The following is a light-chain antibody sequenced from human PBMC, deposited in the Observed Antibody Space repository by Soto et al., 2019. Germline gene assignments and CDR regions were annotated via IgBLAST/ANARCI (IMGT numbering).Light chain of an antibody. CDR1: SSDIGGYNY. J-gene: IGLJ2*01. CDR2: DVS. V-gene: IGLV2-14*01. CDR3: SSDTCSSTLGV. Sequence: QSALTQPASVSGSPGQSITISCTGTSSDIGGYNYVSWYQQHPGTAPKLMIYDVSNRPSGVSNRFSGSKSGNTASLTISGLRAEDEADYYCSSDTCSSTLGVFGGGTQLTVL.